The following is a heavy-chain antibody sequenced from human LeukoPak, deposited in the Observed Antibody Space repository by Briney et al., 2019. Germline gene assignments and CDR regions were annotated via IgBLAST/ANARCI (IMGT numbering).Heavy chain of an antibody. CDR3: ARDLYRIVVVPHYFDY. Sequence: GGSLRLSCAASGFTFSSYWMSWVRQAPGKGLEWVANIKQDGSEKYYVDSVKGRFTISRDNAKNSLYLQMNSLRAEDTVVYYCARDLYRIVVVPHYFDYWGQGTLVTVSS. D-gene: IGHD3-22*01. J-gene: IGHJ4*02. CDR1: GFTFSSYW. CDR2: IKQDGSEK. V-gene: IGHV3-7*01.